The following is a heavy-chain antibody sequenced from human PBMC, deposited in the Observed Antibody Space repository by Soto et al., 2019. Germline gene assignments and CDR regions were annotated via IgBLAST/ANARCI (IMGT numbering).Heavy chain of an antibody. CDR1: GFTFSSYA. CDR3: AKDLVPAATQISIAAAGRGCAFDI. Sequence: GGSLRLSCAASGFTFSSYAMSWVRQAPGKGLEWVSAISGSGGSTYYADSVKGRFTISRDNSKNTLYLQMNSLRAEDTAVYYCAKDLVPAATQISIAAAGRGCAFDIWGQGTMVTVSS. J-gene: IGHJ3*02. D-gene: IGHD6-13*01. V-gene: IGHV3-23*01. CDR2: ISGSGGST.